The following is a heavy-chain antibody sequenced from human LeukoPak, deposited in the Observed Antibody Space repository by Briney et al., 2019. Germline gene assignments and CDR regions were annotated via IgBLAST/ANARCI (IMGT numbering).Heavy chain of an antibody. V-gene: IGHV4-31*03. CDR1: GGSISSGGYS. J-gene: IGHJ4*02. D-gene: IGHD4-17*01. CDR3: ARGLDYGDYVPFDY. Sequence: SETLSLTCTVSGGSISSGGYSWSWIRQHPGKGLEWIGYIYYSGSTYYNPSLKSRVTISVDTSKNQFSLKLSSVTAADTAVYYCARGLDYGDYVPFDYWGQGTLVTVSS. CDR2: IYYSGST.